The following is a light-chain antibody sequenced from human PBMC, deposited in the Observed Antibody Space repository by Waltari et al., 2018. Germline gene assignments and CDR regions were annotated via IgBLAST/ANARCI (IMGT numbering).Light chain of an antibody. CDR3: QQRGSWPLT. CDR2: NAS. Sequence: EIVLTQSPATLSLSPGERATLSCRASQSISTHLACYQQKPGQAPRLLMDNASNRTTGIPARFSGSGTGTDFTLTVSSLEPEDFAVYYCQQRGSWPLTFGGGTKVEIK. J-gene: IGKJ4*01. V-gene: IGKV3-11*01. CDR1: QSISTH.